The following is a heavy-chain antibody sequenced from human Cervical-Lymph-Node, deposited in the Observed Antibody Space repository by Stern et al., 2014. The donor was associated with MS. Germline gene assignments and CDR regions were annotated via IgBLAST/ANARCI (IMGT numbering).Heavy chain of an antibody. V-gene: IGHV1-24*01. CDR3: ATHRGRVTYYYGMDV. J-gene: IGHJ6*02. CDR2: FDPQHDET. CDR1: GDTLSEIY. Sequence: QVQLAQSGAEVKKPGASVKVSCKVSGDTLSEIYMHWVRQAPGKGLEWMGGFDPQHDETLYAQKFQGRVTMAEDRSTDTASMELSSLRSEDTAMYYCATHRGRVTYYYGMDVWGQGTTVTVSS. D-gene: IGHD2-21*02.